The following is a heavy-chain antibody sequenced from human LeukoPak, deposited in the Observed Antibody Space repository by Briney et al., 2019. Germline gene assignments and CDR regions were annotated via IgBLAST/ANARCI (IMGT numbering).Heavy chain of an antibody. CDR1: GYSYPSYY. J-gene: IGHJ4*02. Sequence: ASVKVSCKASGYSYPSYYMHWVRQPCGQGLEWMGRINPSGYNTNYAQKFQGRVTITADKSTSTAYMELSSLGSEDTAVYYCARGSGGYMTTLDYWGQGTLVTVSS. CDR3: ARGSGGYMTTLDY. D-gene: IGHD4-17*01. V-gene: IGHV1-46*01. CDR2: INPSGYNT.